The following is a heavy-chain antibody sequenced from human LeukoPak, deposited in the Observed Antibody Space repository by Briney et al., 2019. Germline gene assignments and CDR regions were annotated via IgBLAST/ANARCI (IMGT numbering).Heavy chain of an antibody. J-gene: IGHJ4*02. V-gene: IGHV3-48*04. CDR3: ARDIRRTGYSYGKFDY. D-gene: IGHD5-18*01. CDR2: ISSSSSTI. Sequence: SGGSLRLSCAASGFTFSSYSMNWVRQAPGKGLEWVSYISSSSSTIYYADSVKGRFTISRDNAKNSLYLQMNSLRAKDTAVYYCARDIRRTGYSYGKFDYWGQGTLVTVSS. CDR1: GFTFSSYS.